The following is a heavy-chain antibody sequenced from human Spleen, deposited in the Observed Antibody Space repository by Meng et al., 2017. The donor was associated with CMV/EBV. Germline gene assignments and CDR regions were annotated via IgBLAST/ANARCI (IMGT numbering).Heavy chain of an antibody. V-gene: IGHV4-34*01. CDR3: ARGLPGLAARPGRWFDP. Sequence: VLRHQWGAGLLKPSETLSLTCAVYGVSFSGYYWSWIRQPPGKGLGWIGEINHNGSTNYNPSLKSRVTISVDTSKNQFSLKLSSVTAADTAVYYCARGLPGLAARPGRWFDPWGQGTLVTVSS. CDR2: INHNGST. J-gene: IGHJ5*02. D-gene: IGHD6-6*01. CDR1: GVSFSGYY.